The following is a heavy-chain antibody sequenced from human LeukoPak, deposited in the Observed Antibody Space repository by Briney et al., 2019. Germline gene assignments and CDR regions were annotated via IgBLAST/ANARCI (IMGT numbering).Heavy chain of an antibody. CDR3: AREGRDGYIRDY. J-gene: IGHJ4*02. CDR1: GGTFSSYA. D-gene: IGHD5-24*01. V-gene: IGHV1-69*05. Sequence: SVKVSCKASGGTFSSYAISWVRQAPGQGLEWMGGIIPIFGTANYAQKFQGRVTITTDESTSTAYMELSSLRSEDTAVYYCAREGRDGYIRDYWGQGTLVTVSS. CDR2: IIPIFGTA.